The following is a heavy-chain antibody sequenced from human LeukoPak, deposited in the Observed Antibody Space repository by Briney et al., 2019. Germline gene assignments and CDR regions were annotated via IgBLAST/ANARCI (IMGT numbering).Heavy chain of an antibody. Sequence: GESLKISCKGSGYSFTTCWIGWVRQMPGKGLEWMGVIFPADSDTTYSPSFQGQVTISADKSTSTAYLQWSSLKASDTAMYYCARHPYGAFDYWGQGTLVTVSS. D-gene: IGHD4-17*01. CDR1: GYSFTTCW. CDR2: IFPADSDT. J-gene: IGHJ4*02. CDR3: ARHPYGAFDY. V-gene: IGHV5-51*01.